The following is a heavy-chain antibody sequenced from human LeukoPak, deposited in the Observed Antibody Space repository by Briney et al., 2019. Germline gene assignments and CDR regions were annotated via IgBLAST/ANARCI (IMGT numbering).Heavy chain of an antibody. V-gene: IGHV4-59*01. CDR1: GGSISSYY. J-gene: IGHJ5*02. D-gene: IGHD6-13*01. CDR3: TRETSSWYHNWFDP. Sequence: PSETLSLTCTVSGGSISSYYWSWIRQPPGKGLEWIGYIYYSGSTNYNPSLKSRVTISLDTSKNQFSLKLSSVTSADTAAYYCTRETSSWYHNWFDPWGQGTLVSVSS. CDR2: IYYSGST.